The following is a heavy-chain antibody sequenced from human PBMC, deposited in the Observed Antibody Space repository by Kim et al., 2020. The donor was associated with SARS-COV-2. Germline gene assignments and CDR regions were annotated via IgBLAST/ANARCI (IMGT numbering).Heavy chain of an antibody. Sequence: SVKVSCKASGGTFSSYAISWVRQAPGQGLEWMGRIIPILGIANYAQKFQGRVTITADKSTSTAYMELSSLRSEDTAVYYCALPGSSYHMGAFDIWGQGTMVTVSS. CDR2: IIPILGIA. D-gene: IGHD2-15*01. J-gene: IGHJ3*02. V-gene: IGHV1-69*04. CDR3: ALPGSSYHMGAFDI. CDR1: GGTFSSYA.